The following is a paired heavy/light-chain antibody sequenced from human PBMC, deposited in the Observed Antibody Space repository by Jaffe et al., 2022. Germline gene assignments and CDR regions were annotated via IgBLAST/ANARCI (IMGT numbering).Heavy chain of an antibody. CDR2: TYYRSEWRH. D-gene: IGHD2-8*02. V-gene: IGHV6-1*01. Sequence: QVQLRQSGPGLVKPSQTLSVTCAISGDSVSNRGAAWNWIRLSPSRGLEWLGRTYYRSEWRHDYTVFLRGRITIDPDTSQNQFSLHLNSVTPEDTAIYYCARDPVWAHTGLDIWGQGTPVTVSS. J-gene: IGHJ3*02. CDR3: ARDPVWAHTGLDI. CDR1: GDSVSNRGAA.
Light chain of an antibody. CDR1: DTDIGLYDS. Sequence: QSVLTQPASVSGSPGQSITITCAGSDTDIGLYDSVCWFQVHPGNVPKLIIYNVNTRPSGVSYRFSGSKSGNTASLTISGLQTDDECDYYCSSYSSGYTLVFGGGTKVTVL. V-gene: IGLV2-14*01. J-gene: IGLJ2*01. CDR2: NVN. CDR3: SSYSSGYTLV.